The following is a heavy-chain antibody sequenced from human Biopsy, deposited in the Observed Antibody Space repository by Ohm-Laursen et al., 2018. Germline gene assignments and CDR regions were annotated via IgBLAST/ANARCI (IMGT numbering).Heavy chain of an antibody. Sequence: SVKVSCKASGYTFISYDIDWVRQAPGQGPEWMGMINPSGSTTSYPQIFQGRVTMTRDTSKSTVYMELSSLRSADTAVYFCARNTGWYGDLYYFDYWGQGTLVTVSS. CDR3: ARNTGWYGDLYYFDY. CDR2: INPSGSTT. J-gene: IGHJ4*02. V-gene: IGHV1-46*01. D-gene: IGHD6-19*01. CDR1: GYTFISYD.